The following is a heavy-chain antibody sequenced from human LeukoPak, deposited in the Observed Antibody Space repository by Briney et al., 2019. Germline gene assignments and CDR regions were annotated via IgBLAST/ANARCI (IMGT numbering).Heavy chain of an antibody. Sequence: SETLSLTCAVSGGSISSGGYSWSWIRQPPGKGLEWIGYIYHSGSTYYNPSLKSRVTISVDTSKNQFSLKLSSVTAADTAVYYCARGYSSSWYVPPNFDYWGQGTLVTVSS. CDR2: IYHSGST. D-gene: IGHD6-13*01. CDR1: GGSISSGGYS. V-gene: IGHV4-30-2*01. J-gene: IGHJ4*02. CDR3: ARGYSSSWYVPPNFDY.